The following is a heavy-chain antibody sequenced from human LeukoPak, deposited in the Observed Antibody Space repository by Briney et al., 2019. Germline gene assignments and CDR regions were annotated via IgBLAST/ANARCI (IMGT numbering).Heavy chain of an antibody. CDR1: GGSISSYY. D-gene: IGHD3-22*01. CDR2: IYYSGST. Sequence: SETLSLTCTVSGGSISSYYWGWIRQPPGKGLEWIGSIYYSGSTYYNPSLKSRVTISVDTSKNQFSLKLSSVTAADTAVYYCASTLTYYYDSSDYWGQGTLVTVSS. V-gene: IGHV4-39*07. CDR3: ASTLTYYYDSSDY. J-gene: IGHJ4*02.